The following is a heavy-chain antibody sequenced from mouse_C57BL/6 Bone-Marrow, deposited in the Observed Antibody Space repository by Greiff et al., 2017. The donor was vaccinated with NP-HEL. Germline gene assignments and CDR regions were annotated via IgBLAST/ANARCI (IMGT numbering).Heavy chain of an antibody. CDR2: INPSSGYT. V-gene: IGHV1-7*01. J-gene: IGHJ3*01. D-gene: IGHD1-1*01. CDR3: ASPIYYYGSTFAY. Sequence: VQLQQSGAELAKPGASVKLSCKASGYTFTSYWMHWVKQRPGQGLEWIGYINPSSGYTKYNQKFKDKATLTADKSSSTAYMQLSSLTYEDSAVYYCASPIYYYGSTFAYWGQETLVTVSA. CDR1: GYTFTSYW.